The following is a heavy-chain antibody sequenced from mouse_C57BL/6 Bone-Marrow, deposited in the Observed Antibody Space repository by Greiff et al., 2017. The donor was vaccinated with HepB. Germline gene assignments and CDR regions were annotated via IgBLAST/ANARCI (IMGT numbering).Heavy chain of an antibody. CDR2: IYPRSGNT. J-gene: IGHJ4*01. D-gene: IGHD4-1*01. CDR3: ARSLGYAMDY. V-gene: IGHV1-81*01. CDR1: GYTFTSYG. Sequence: QVQLQQSGAELARPGASVKLSCKASGYTFTSYGISWVKQRTGQGLEWIGEIYPRSGNTYYNEKFKGKATMTEDKSSSTAYMELRSLTSEDSAVYVCARSLGYAMDYWGQGTSVTVSS.